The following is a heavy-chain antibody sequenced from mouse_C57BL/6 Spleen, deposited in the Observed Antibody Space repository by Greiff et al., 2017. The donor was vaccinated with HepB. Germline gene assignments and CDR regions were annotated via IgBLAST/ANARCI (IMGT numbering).Heavy chain of an antibody. CDR3: AHYDGYLFAY. D-gene: IGHD2-3*01. Sequence: EVQLQQSGPELVKPGASVKISCKASGYTFTDYYMNWVKQSHGKSLEWIGDINPNNGGTSYNQKFKGKATLTVDKSSSTAYMELRSLTSEDSAVYYCAHYDGYLFAYWGQGTLVTVSA. V-gene: IGHV1-26*01. CDR1: GYTFTDYY. J-gene: IGHJ3*01. CDR2: INPNNGGT.